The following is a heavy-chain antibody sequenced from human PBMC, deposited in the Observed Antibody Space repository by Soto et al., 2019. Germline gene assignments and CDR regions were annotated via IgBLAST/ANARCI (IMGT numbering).Heavy chain of an antibody. J-gene: IGHJ5*02. CDR1: GFSLSTSGVG. V-gene: IGHV2-5*02. D-gene: IGHD3-10*01. CDR2: IYWDDDK. Sequence: GSGPTLVNPTQTLTLTCTFSGFSLSTSGVGVGWIRQPPGKALEWLALIYWDDDKRYSPSLKSRLTITKDTSKNQVVLTMTNMDPVDTATYYCAHRPEAGPYYYGSGSYYKFPQSKTTYNWFDPWGQGTLVTVSS. CDR3: AHRPEAGPYYYGSGSYYKFPQSKTTYNWFDP.